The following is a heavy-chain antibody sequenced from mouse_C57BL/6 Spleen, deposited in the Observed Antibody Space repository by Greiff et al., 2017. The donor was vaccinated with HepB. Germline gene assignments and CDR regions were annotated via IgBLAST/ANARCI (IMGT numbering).Heavy chain of an antibody. CDR1: GYTFTSYW. CDR2: IDPSDSYT. Sequence: VQLQQSGAELVMPGASVKLSCKASGYTFTSYWMHWVKQRPGQGLEWIGEIDPSDSYTNYNQKFNGKSTLTVDKSSSTANMQLSSLTSEDSAVYYCARGGLRIYYYAMDYWGQGTSVTVSS. D-gene: IGHD2-4*01. J-gene: IGHJ4*01. CDR3: ARGGLRIYYYAMDY. V-gene: IGHV1-69*01.